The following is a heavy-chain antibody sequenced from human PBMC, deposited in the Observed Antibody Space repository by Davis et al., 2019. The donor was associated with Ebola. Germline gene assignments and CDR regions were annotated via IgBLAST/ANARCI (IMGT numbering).Heavy chain of an antibody. CDR1: GGSISSYY. CDR3: AKDNWNYGGGFDP. D-gene: IGHD1-7*01. CDR2: IYYSGST. J-gene: IGHJ5*02. Sequence: SEALSLTCTVSGGSISSYYWSWIRQPPGKGLEWIGYIYYSGSTNYNPSLKSRVTISVDTSKNQFSLKLSSVTAADTALYYCAKDNWNYGGGFDPWGQGTLVTVSS. V-gene: IGHV4-59*01.